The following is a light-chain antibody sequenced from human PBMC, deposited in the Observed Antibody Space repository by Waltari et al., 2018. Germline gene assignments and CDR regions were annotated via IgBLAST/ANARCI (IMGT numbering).Light chain of an antibody. J-gene: IGLJ2*01. V-gene: IGLV2-14*01. Sequence: QSALTQPASVSGSPGQAINISCTGTASAVGGYAYVSCYQQYPGKAPRLIIYDVYNRPSGVSNRFSGSKSDNTASLTISGLQAEDESVYYCSSYTSSGVVFGGGTKLTVL. CDR2: DVY. CDR3: SSYTSSGVV. CDR1: ASAVGGYAY.